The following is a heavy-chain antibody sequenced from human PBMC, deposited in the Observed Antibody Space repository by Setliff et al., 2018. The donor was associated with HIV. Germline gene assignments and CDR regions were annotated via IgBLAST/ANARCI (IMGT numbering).Heavy chain of an antibody. Sequence: SETLSLTCTVSGGSISSHYWSWIRQPPGKGLEWIGHIYTSGSTKYNPSLKGRVTISVDTSKNQFSLNLSSVTAADTAFYYCATFSPRDAFDIWGQGTMVTVSS. CDR1: GGSISSHY. J-gene: IGHJ3*02. V-gene: IGHV4-4*08. CDR3: ATFSPRDAFDI. CDR2: IYTSGST. D-gene: IGHD3-16*01.